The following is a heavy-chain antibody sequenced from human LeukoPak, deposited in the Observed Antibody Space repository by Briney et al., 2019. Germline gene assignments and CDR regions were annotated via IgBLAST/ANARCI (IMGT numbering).Heavy chain of an antibody. CDR3: ARHAFGYTMIVVVNFFFDY. D-gene: IGHD3-22*01. Sequence: SETLSLTCTVSGGSISSSSYYWGWIRQPPGKGLEWIGSIYYSGSTYYNPSLKSRVTISVDTSKNQFSLKLSSVTAADTAVYSCARHAFGYTMIVVVNFFFDYWGQGTLVTVSS. CDR2: IYYSGST. J-gene: IGHJ4*02. CDR1: GGSISSSSYY. V-gene: IGHV4-39*01.